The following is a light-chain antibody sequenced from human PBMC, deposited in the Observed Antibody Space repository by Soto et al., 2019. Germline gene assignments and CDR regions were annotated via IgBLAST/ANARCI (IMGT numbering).Light chain of an antibody. Sequence: EIILTQSPDPLSLSPGERATLSRRASQTVSSNYLAWCQQRPGQAPRLLIYGASTRAAGIPDRFSGSGSGTDFTLTITRLEPEDSAVYFCQQYTGPPTTFGQGTRLEIK. CDR2: GAS. V-gene: IGKV3-20*01. J-gene: IGKJ5*01. CDR3: QQYTGPPTT. CDR1: QTVSSNY.